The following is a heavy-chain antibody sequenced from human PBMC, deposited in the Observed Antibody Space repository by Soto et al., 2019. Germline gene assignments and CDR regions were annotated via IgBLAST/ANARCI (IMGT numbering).Heavy chain of an antibody. Sequence: QVQLVQSGAEVKKPGASVKVSCKASGYTFTNFGISWVRQAPGQGLEWMGWISAYNGNTNYAQNFQGRVTMTTDTSTSAAYMVLWSLRSDDTAVYDGASGATPNDYWGQGTLVTVSS. D-gene: IGHD3-10*01. CDR2: ISAYNGNT. CDR3: ASGATPNDY. J-gene: IGHJ4*02. CDR1: GYTFTNFG. V-gene: IGHV1-18*01.